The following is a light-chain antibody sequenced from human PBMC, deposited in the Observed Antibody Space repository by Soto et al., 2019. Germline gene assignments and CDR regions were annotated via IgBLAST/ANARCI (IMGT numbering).Light chain of an antibody. J-gene: IGKJ1*01. V-gene: IGKV3-20*01. CDR3: QHYCSSHRT. CDR1: RSLSSTS. Sequence: EIVLTQSPGTLSLSPGERAALSCRASRSLSSTSLAWYQQQPGQAPRLLIYDVSSRATGTPDRFSGSGSGTDFTLTINRLEPDDCAVYYCQHYCSSHRTFDQGTKVEIK. CDR2: DVS.